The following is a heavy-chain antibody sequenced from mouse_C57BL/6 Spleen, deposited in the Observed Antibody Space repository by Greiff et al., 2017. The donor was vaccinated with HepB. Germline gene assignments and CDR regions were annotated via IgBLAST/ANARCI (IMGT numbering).Heavy chain of an antibody. CDR2: IYPGDGDT. CDR1: GYAFSSSW. CDR3: ASEGGYDDYDGVDC. J-gene: IGHJ2*01. Sequence: QVQLQQSGPELVKPGASVKISCKASGYAFSSSWMNWVKQRPGKGLEWIGRIYPGDGDTNYNGKFKGEATLTADKSSSTAYMQLSSLTSEDSAVYFCASEGGYDDYDGVDCWGQGTTLTDSS. D-gene: IGHD2-4*01. V-gene: IGHV1-82*01.